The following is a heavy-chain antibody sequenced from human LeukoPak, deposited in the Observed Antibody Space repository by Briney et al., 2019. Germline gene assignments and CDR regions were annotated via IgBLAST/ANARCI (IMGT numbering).Heavy chain of an antibody. Sequence: PGGSLRLSCAASGVTLSSYAMSWARQAPGKGLEWVSGISSSGSGGNTYYADSVKGRFTIARDNSKNTLYLQMNSLRAEDTAVYYCARGSYYDDSGPAGWGQGTLVTVSS. V-gene: IGHV3-23*01. CDR3: ARGSYYDDSGPAG. J-gene: IGHJ4*02. D-gene: IGHD3-22*01. CDR2: ISSSGSGGNT. CDR1: GVTLSSYA.